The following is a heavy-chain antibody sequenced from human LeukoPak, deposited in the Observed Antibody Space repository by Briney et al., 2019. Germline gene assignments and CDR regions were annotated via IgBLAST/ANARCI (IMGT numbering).Heavy chain of an antibody. D-gene: IGHD3-10*01. Sequence: GGSLRLSCEASGFSFSTSGVHWVRQAPGKGLEWMAVISKDGRKNHYADSVKGRFTISRDNSKSTLFLQMNSLRPENTAIYYCARDLLNYGSAYYDVARFDSWGEGTLVTVSS. CDR2: ISKDGRKN. CDR1: GFSFSTSG. V-gene: IGHV3-30*04. J-gene: IGHJ4*02. CDR3: ARDLLNYGSAYYDVARFDS.